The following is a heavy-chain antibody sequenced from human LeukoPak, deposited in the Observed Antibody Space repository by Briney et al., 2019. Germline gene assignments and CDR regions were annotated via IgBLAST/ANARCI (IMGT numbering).Heavy chain of an antibody. CDR1: GYTFTTYG. J-gene: IGHJ4*02. D-gene: IGHD2-15*01. CDR2: ISAYNGNT. Sequence: ASVKVSCKASGYTFTTYGISWVRQAPGQGLEWLGWISAYNGNTYYVQKFQDRVTMTSDTSTSTAYMELRSLRSDDTAMYYCARGRGITTPYYYDYWGQGTLVTVSS. V-gene: IGHV1-18*01. CDR3: ARGRGITTPYYYDY.